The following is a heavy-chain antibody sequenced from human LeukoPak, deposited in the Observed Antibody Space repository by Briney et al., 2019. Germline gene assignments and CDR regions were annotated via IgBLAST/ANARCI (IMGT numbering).Heavy chain of an antibody. V-gene: IGHV3-21*01. CDR2: IGGSGGST. Sequence: GGSLRLSCAASGFTFSSYSMNWVRQAPGKGLEWVSAIGGSGGSTYYADSVKGRFTISRDNAKNSLYLQMNSLRAEDTAVYYCARDLAVVVVSAFDIWGQGTMVTVSS. CDR3: ARDLAVVVVSAFDI. CDR1: GFTFSSYS. D-gene: IGHD3-22*01. J-gene: IGHJ3*02.